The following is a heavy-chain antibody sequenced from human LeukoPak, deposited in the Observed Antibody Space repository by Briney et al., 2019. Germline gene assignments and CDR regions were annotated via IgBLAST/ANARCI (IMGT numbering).Heavy chain of an antibody. CDR1: GYTFTGYY. D-gene: IGHD3-10*01. V-gene: IGHV1-2*02. Sequence: ASVKVSCKASGYTFTGYYMHWVRQAPGQGLEWMGWINPNSGGTNYAQKFQGRVTMTRDTSISTAYMELSSLRVGDTAVYYCARGGTTRGLFYTFDVWGQGAMVTVSS. CDR2: INPNSGGT. J-gene: IGHJ3*01. CDR3: ARGGTTRGLFYTFDV.